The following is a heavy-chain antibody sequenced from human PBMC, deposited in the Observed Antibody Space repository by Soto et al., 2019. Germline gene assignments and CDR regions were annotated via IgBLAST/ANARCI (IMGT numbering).Heavy chain of an antibody. J-gene: IGHJ4*02. V-gene: IGHV4-30-2*01. CDR2: TYHSGAT. CDR3: TRGRAGVIDY. CDR1: GGSISSGYYS. D-gene: IGHD2-21*01. Sequence: QLQLQESGSGLVKPSQTLSLTCAVSGGSISSGYYSCSWIRQPPGRGLEWIGYTYHSGATYNNPSLNSRVTISVDTSKNQFSLRLTSVTAADTAVYYCTRGRAGVIDYWGQGTLVTVSS.